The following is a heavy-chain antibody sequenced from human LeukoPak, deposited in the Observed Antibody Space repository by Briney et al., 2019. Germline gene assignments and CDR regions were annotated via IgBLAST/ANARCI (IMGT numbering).Heavy chain of an antibody. CDR3: ANLRYYDIY. CDR2: ISGSGGST. J-gene: IGHJ4*02. D-gene: IGHD3-9*01. Sequence: GGSLRLSCAASGFIFSDYIMHWVRQAPGKGLEWVSAISGSGGSTYYADSVKGRFTISRDNSKNTLYLQMNSLRAEDTAVYYCANLRYYDIYWGQGTLVTVSS. V-gene: IGHV3-23*01. CDR1: GFIFSDYI.